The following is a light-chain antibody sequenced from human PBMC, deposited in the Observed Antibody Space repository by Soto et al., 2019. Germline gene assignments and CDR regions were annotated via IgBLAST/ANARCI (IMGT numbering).Light chain of an antibody. CDR2: EVS. Sequence: QSVLTQPPSASGSPGQSVTISCTGTSSDVGGYNYVSWYQQHPGKAPKLMIYEVSKRPSGVPDRFSGSKSGNTASLTVSGLQDEDEADYYYSSYAGSNNNVFGTGTKVTVL. V-gene: IGLV2-8*01. CDR1: SSDVGGYNY. CDR3: SSYAGSNNNV. J-gene: IGLJ1*01.